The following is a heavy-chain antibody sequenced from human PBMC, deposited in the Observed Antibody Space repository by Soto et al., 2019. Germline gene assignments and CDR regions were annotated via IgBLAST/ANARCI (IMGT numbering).Heavy chain of an antibody. D-gene: IGHD3-10*01. CDR3: ARGRLLWFGESTKKYYYGMDV. Sequence: SETLSLTCTVSGGSISSYYWSWIRQPPGKGLEWIGYIYYSGSTNYNPSLKSRVTISVDTSKNQFSLKLSSVTAADTAVYYCARGRLLWFGESTKKYYYGMDVWGQGTTVTVS. J-gene: IGHJ6*02. CDR2: IYYSGST. V-gene: IGHV4-59*01. CDR1: GGSISSYY.